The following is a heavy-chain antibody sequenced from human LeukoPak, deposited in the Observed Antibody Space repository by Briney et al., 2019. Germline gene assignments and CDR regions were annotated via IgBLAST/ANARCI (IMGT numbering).Heavy chain of an antibody. CDR3: ATSTVAYLYYFDY. Sequence: ASVKVSCKASGYTFTGYYMHWVRQAPGRGLEWMGWINPNSGGTNYAQKFRGRVTMTRDTPISTAYMELSRLRSDDTAVYYCATSTVAYLYYFDYWGQGTLVTVSS. D-gene: IGHD4-23*01. CDR1: GYTFTGYY. CDR2: INPNSGGT. V-gene: IGHV1-2*02. J-gene: IGHJ4*02.